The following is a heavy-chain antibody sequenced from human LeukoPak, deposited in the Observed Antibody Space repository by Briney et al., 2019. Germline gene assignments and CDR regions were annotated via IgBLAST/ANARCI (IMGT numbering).Heavy chain of an antibody. V-gene: IGHV5-51*01. J-gene: IGHJ6*03. D-gene: IGHD6-19*01. CDR3: ASRSVWQSAGYYMDV. Sequence: LGESLKISCKGSGYSFTSYWIGWVRQMPGKGLEWMGIIYPGDSDTRYSPSFQGQVTISADKSISTAYLQWSSLKASDTATYYCASRSVWQSAGYYMDVWGKGTTVTVSS. CDR1: GYSFTSYW. CDR2: IYPGDSDT.